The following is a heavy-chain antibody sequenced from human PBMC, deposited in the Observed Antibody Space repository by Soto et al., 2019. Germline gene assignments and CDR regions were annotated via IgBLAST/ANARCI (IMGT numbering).Heavy chain of an antibody. CDR3: AKDAGWETRYFDC. V-gene: IGHV3-23*01. Sequence: GGSLRLSCAASGFTFRTYAMSWVRQAPGKGLEWVSGISGSGGSTHFTDSVKGRFVISRDNSKNTLYLQMNTLRAEDTALYYCAKDAGWETRYFDCSGQGPLVTVSS. D-gene: IGHD1-26*01. CDR2: ISGSGGST. J-gene: IGHJ4*02. CDR1: GFTFRTYA.